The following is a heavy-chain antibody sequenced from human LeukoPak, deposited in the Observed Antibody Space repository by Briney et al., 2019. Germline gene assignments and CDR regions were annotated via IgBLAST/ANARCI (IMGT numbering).Heavy chain of an antibody. D-gene: IGHD3-10*01. CDR2: IYYSGST. CDR3: ARRHYGSDAFDI. CDR1: DGSISSYY. V-gene: IGHV4-59*08. Sequence: SETLSLTCTVSDGSISSYYWSWIRQPPGKGLEWIGYIYYSGSTNYNPSLKSRVTISVDTSKNQFSLKLSSVTAADTAVYYCARRHYGSDAFDIWGQGTMVTVSS. J-gene: IGHJ3*02.